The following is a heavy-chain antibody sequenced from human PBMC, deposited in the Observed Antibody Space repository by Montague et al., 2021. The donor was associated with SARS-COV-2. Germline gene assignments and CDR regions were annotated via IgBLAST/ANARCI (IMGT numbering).Heavy chain of an antibody. Sequence: SETLSLTCTVAGGSITSRSYDWGWIRQPPGKGLEWFGRIYYSGSTXYNPSVESRLTISVDTSKNQFSLKLSSVTAADSAVYFCARLSGVYGGTSDTFGFWGQGTMVTVSS. CDR3: ARLSGVYGGTSDTFGF. CDR2: IYYSGST. J-gene: IGHJ3*01. D-gene: IGHD4-23*01. CDR1: GGSITSRSYD. V-gene: IGHV4-39*01.